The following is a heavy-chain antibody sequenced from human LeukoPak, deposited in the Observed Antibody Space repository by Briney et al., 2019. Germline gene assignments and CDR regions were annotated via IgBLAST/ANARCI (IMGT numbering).Heavy chain of an antibody. J-gene: IGHJ6*02. Sequence: GRSLRLSCAASGFTFDDYAMHWVRQAPGKGLEWVSGISWNSGSIGYADSVKGRFTISRDNAKNSLYLQMNSLRAEDTALYYCAKDIHCSSTSCYNAYYGMDVWGQGTTVTVSS. CDR1: GFTFDDYA. V-gene: IGHV3-9*01. D-gene: IGHD2-2*02. CDR3: AKDIHCSSTSCYNAYYGMDV. CDR2: ISWNSGSI.